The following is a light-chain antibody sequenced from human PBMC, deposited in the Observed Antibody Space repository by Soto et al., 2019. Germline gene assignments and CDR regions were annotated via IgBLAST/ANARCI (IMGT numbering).Light chain of an antibody. J-gene: IGKJ5*01. CDR1: QSISRY. Sequence: DIQMTQSPSSLSASVGDRVTITCRASQSISRYLNWYQQKPGKAPNLLIYVASSLQSEVPSRFSGSGSGTDFTLTITSLQPEDFATYYCQQSYGTPITFAKGHDWRLN. CDR2: VAS. CDR3: QQSYGTPIT. V-gene: IGKV1-39*01.